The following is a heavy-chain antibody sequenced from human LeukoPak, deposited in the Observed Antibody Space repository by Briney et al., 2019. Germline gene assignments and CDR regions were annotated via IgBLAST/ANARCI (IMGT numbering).Heavy chain of an antibody. V-gene: IGHV1-69*13. Sequence: EASVNVSCKASGGTFSSYAISWVRQAPGQGLEWMGGIIPIFGTANYAQKFQGRVTITADESTSTAYMELSSLRSEDTAVYYCARVSRYSSGWSGGYYGMDVWGQGTTVTVSS. CDR2: IIPIFGTA. CDR3: ARVSRYSSGWSGGYYGMDV. J-gene: IGHJ6*02. CDR1: GGTFSSYA. D-gene: IGHD6-19*01.